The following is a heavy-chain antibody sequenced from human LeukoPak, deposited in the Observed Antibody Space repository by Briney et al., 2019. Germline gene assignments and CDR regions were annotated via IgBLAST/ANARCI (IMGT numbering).Heavy chain of an antibody. J-gene: IGHJ6*04. V-gene: IGHV3-48*03. CDR3: AELGITMIGGV. CDR2: ISSSGSTI. CDR1: GFTFSSYE. D-gene: IGHD3-10*02. Sequence: GGALRLSRAASGFTFSSYEMNWVRPAPGKGLEWVSYISSSGSTIYYADSVKGRFTISRDNAKNSLYLQMNSRRAEDTAVYYCAELGITMIGGVWGKGTTVTISS.